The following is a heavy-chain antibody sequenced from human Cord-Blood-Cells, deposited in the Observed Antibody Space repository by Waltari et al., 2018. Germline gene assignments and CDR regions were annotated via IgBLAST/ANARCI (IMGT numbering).Heavy chain of an antibody. CDR2: ISQSGST. CDR1: GGSFSGYY. J-gene: IGHJ4*02. V-gene: IGHV4-34*01. D-gene: IGHD6-13*01. Sequence: QVQLQQWGAGLLKPSETLSLTCAVYGGSFSGYYWSWIRQPPGKGLEWIGEISQSGSTNYNPSLKGQVTISVDPSKNQFSLRLRSVTAADTAVYYCARGRGSSSWLDYWGQGTLVTVSS. CDR3: ARGRGSSSWLDY.